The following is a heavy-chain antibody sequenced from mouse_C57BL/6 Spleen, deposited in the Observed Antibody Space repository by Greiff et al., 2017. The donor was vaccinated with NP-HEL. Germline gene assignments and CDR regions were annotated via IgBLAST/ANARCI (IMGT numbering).Heavy chain of an antibody. CDR2: ISYDGSN. Sequence: DVKLQESGPGLVKPSQSLSLTCSVTGYSITSGYYWNWIRQFPGNKLEWMGYISYDGSNNYNPSLKNRISITRDTSKNQFFLKLNSVTTEDTATYYCARYDYDWYFDVWGTGTTVTVSS. J-gene: IGHJ1*03. V-gene: IGHV3-6*01. CDR1: GYSITSGYY. CDR3: ARYDYDWYFDV. D-gene: IGHD2-4*01.